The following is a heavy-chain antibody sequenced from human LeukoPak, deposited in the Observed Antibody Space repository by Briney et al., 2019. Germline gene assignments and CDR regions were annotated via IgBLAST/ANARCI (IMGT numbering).Heavy chain of an antibody. CDR1: GYTFTSCD. CDR2: MNPNSGNT. D-gene: IGHD6-13*01. CDR3: VRDKRGAAAADDPFDI. Sequence: ASVKVPCKASGYTFTSCDFNWVRQATGQGLEWMGWMNPNSGNTGYAQKFQGRVTMTRDTSISTAYMELSSLRVEDSAVYYCVRDKRGAAAADDPFDIWGQGTMVTVSS. J-gene: IGHJ3*02. V-gene: IGHV1-8*01.